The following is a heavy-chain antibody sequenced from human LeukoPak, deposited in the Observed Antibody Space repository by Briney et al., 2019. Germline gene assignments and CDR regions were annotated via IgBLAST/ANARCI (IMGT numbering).Heavy chain of an antibody. D-gene: IGHD3-16*02. J-gene: IGHJ4*02. Sequence: TSETLTLSCTVSGGSITFGSYYWTWIRQPAGKGLEWIGRIYTSGRTFYNPSLKSRVTISMDTSMNQFYLRLNSVTAADTAVYYCARARVIPASFDAWGQRALGTVSS. CDR3: ARARVIPASFDA. V-gene: IGHV4-61*02. CDR2: IYTSGRT. CDR1: GGSITFGSYY.